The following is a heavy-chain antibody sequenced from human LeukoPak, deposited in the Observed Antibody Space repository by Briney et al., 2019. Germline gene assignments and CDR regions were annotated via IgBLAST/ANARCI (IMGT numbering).Heavy chain of an antibody. J-gene: IGHJ4*02. Sequence: SETLSLTCTVSGGSISSYYWSWIRQPAGKGLEWIGRIYTSGSTNYNPSLKSRVTISIDTSKNQFSLKLNSVTAADTAVYYCARDRGYSYAFDYWGQGTLVTVSS. CDR2: IYTSGST. V-gene: IGHV4-4*07. CDR3: ARDRGYSYAFDY. CDR1: GGSISSYY. D-gene: IGHD5-18*01.